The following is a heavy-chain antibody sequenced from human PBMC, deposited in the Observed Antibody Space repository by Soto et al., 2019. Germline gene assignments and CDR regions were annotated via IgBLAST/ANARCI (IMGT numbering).Heavy chain of an antibody. CDR3: ARGVFYYYGSSGYSPDY. J-gene: IGHJ4*02. CDR2: ISFDGSKK. CDR1: GFTSSSYV. V-gene: IGHV3-30-3*01. Sequence: PRLSCEGSGFTSSSYVMHWVRQAPGKGLEWVALISFDGSKKNYADSVKGRFTISRDNSKNMMYLQMNSLRPEDTAVYYCARGVFYYYGSSGYSPDYWGQGTQVTVSS. D-gene: IGHD3-22*01.